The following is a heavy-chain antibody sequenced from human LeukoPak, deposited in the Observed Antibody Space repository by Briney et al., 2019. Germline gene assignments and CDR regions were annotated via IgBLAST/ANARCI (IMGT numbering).Heavy chain of an antibody. CDR2: ISDSSSTI. Sequence: GGSLRLSCAASGFTFSSYGVHWVRQAPGKGLEWVSYISDSSSTIYYADSVRGRFTVSRDNAKNSLYLQMDSLRAEDTAVYYCARRDSSGFCGQGTLVTVSS. V-gene: IGHV3-48*04. J-gene: IGHJ4*02. CDR1: GFTFSSYG. D-gene: IGHD3-22*01. CDR3: ARRDSSGF.